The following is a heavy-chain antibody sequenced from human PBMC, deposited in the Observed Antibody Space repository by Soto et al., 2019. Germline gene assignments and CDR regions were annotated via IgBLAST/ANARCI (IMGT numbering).Heavy chain of an antibody. D-gene: IGHD3-10*01. CDR2: IHSGGDT. CDR3: ARDGPYYYASRMDV. Sequence: EVQLVESGGGLVQPGGSLRLSCVASGIPVSSHYMTWVRQAPGKGLEWVSVIHSGGDTYYANSVKGRFTISRHDSTNTLFLQMNSLTADDTAVYYCARDGPYYYASRMDVWGQGTTVTVSS. V-gene: IGHV3-53*04. CDR1: GIPVSSHY. J-gene: IGHJ6*02.